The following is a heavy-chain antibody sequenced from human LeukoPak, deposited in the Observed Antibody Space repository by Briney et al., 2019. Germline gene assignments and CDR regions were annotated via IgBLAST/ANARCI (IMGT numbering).Heavy chain of an antibody. CDR1: GYTFTGYY. J-gene: IGHJ4*02. D-gene: IGHD4-17*01. CDR2: INPNSGGT. Sequence: ASVKVSCKASGYTFTGYYMHWVRQAPGQGLEWMGWINPNSGGTNYAQKFQGRVTMTRDASISTAYVELSRLRSDDTAVYYCARVGPYGDYVGYYFDYWGQGTLVTVSS. CDR3: ARVGPYGDYVGYYFDY. V-gene: IGHV1-2*02.